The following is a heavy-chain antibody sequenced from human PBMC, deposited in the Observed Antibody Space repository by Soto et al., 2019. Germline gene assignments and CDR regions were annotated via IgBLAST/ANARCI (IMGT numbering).Heavy chain of an antibody. CDR3: ARIIATAGGRRYFDL. J-gene: IGHJ2*01. D-gene: IGHD6-13*01. Sequence: QVQLVESGGGLVKTGGSLRLSCAASGFTFSDYYMSWIRRAPGKGLEWVSYINSSSTYTNYADSVKGRFTISRDNAKNSLYLQMNSLGAEDTAVYYCARIIATAGGRRYFDLWGRGTLVTVSS. CDR1: GFTFSDYY. CDR2: INSSSTYT. V-gene: IGHV3-11*05.